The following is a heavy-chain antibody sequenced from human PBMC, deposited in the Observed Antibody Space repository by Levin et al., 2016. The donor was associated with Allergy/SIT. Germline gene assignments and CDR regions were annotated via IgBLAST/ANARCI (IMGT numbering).Heavy chain of an antibody. CDR3: ARRVSQYCSSTSCYRGGFDP. CDR2: IYYSGST. CDR1: GGSISSSSYY. Sequence: SETLSLTCTVSGGSISSSSYYWGWIRQPPGKGLEWIGSIYYSGSTYYNPSLKSRVTISVDTSKNQFSLKLSSVTAADTAVYYCARRVSQYCSSTSCYRGGFDPWGQGTLVTVSS. J-gene: IGHJ5*02. V-gene: IGHV4-39*01. D-gene: IGHD2-2*01.